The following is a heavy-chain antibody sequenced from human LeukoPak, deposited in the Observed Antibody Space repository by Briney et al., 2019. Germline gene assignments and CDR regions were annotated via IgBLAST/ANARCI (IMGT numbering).Heavy chain of an antibody. CDR1: GGSFSVYY. J-gene: IGHJ4*02. Sequence: SETLSLTCAVNGGSFSVYYWSWIRQPPGKGLEWIGEINHSGSTNYNPSLKSRVTISVDTSKDQFSLKLSSVTAADRAVYYCASRDSSGYWFDYWGQGTLVTVSS. CDR2: INHSGST. CDR3: ASRDSSGYWFDY. D-gene: IGHD3-22*01. V-gene: IGHV4-34*01.